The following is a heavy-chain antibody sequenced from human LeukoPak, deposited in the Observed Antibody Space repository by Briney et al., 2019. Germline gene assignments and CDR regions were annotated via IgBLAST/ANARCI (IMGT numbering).Heavy chain of an antibody. CDR2: IYHSGST. Sequence: SETLSHTCAVSGGSISSGGYSWSWIRHPPGKGLEWIGYIYHSGSTYYNPSLKSRVTISVDRSKNQFSLKLSSVTAADTAVYYCATGYSGYDPPGYWGQGTLVTVSS. CDR1: GGSISSGGYS. D-gene: IGHD5-12*01. J-gene: IGHJ4*02. CDR3: ATGYSGYDPPGY. V-gene: IGHV4-30-2*01.